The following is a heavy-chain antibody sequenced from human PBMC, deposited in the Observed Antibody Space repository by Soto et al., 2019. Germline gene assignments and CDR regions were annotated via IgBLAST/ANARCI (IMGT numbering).Heavy chain of an antibody. CDR3: ARTITATAVLGELFDS. D-gene: IGHD1-7*01. Sequence: QITLKESGPTLIKPTQTLTLTCSFSGFSLNSSKVAVGWIRNPPGRPLDWLDFFFGDLHKWKSPSLTNRLTITKDTSKSQVVLTMTNMDPVDTGTYFCARTITATAVLGELFDSWGQGSLVTVSS. J-gene: IGHJ1*01. CDR2: FFGDLHK. V-gene: IGHV2-5*02. CDR1: GFSLNSSKVA.